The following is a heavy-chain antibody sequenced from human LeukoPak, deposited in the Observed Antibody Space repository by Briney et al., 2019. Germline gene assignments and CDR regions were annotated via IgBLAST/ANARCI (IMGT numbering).Heavy chain of an antibody. CDR1: GNSISSSYY. Sequence: SETLSLTCGVSGNSISSSYYWGWIRQPPGKALEWIGSISHSGDTCYNPSLKSRVTISVDTSKNQFSLRLSSVTAADTAIYYCARGTTVAASASWGQGTLFTVSS. J-gene: IGHJ5*02. CDR2: ISHSGDT. CDR3: ARGTTVAASAS. D-gene: IGHD4-11*01. V-gene: IGHV4-38-2*01.